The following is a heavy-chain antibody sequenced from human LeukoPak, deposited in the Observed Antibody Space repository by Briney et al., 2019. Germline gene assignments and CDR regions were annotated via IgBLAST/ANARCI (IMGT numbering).Heavy chain of an antibody. Sequence: PSDTLSLTCTVSGGSISSGSYYWSWIRQPAGKGLQWIGRIYTSGSTDYDPSLKSRVTISVDTSKNQFSLELSSVTAADTAVYYCARGYSSRYNWFDPWGQGTLVTVSS. J-gene: IGHJ5*02. V-gene: IGHV4-61*02. D-gene: IGHD6-13*01. CDR1: GGSISSGSYY. CDR3: ARGYSSRYNWFDP. CDR2: IYTSGST.